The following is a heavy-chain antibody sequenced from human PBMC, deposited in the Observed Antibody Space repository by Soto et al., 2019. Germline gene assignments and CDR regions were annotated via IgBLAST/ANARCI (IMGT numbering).Heavy chain of an antibody. V-gene: IGHV3-7*01. D-gene: IGHD2-15*01. CDR1: GFSFGSYW. J-gene: IGHJ4*02. CDR2: IKEDGSEK. CDR3: ARDEGCGGGSCYSIWRY. Sequence: EVQLVESGGGLVQPGGSLRLSCAASGFSFGSYWISWVRQAPRKGLEWVANIKEDGSEKYYVDSVKGRFTISRDNAKNSLYLQMNSLRAEDTAVYYRARDEGCGGGSCYSIWRYWGQGTLVTVSP.